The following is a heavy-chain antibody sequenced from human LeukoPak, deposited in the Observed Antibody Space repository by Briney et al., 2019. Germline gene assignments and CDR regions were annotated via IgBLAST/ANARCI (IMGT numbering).Heavy chain of an antibody. Sequence: PGGSLRLSCAASGFTFSSYGMHWVRQVPGKGLEWAAFIRYDGSNKYYVDSVKGRFTISRDSSQNTLFLQMNSLRAEDTAVYYCAKTYYYDSKTRTSFDYWGQGTLVTVSS. V-gene: IGHV3-30*02. CDR2: IRYDGSNK. CDR3: AKTYYYDSKTRTSFDY. CDR1: GFTFSSYG. J-gene: IGHJ4*02. D-gene: IGHD3-22*01.